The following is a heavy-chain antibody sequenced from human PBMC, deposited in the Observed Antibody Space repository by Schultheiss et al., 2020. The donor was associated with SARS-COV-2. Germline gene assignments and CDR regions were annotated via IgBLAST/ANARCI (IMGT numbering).Heavy chain of an antibody. CDR1: GFTFDDYA. Sequence: GESLKISCAASGFTFDDYAMSWVRQAPGKGLEWVSDISGSGGSTSYADSVKGRFTISRDNSKSTLYLQMNSLRGEDTAVYYCAKIPLRAVAGIFDYWGQGTLVTVSS. CDR3: AKIPLRAVAGIFDY. V-gene: IGHV3-23*01. D-gene: IGHD6-19*01. CDR2: ISGSGGST. J-gene: IGHJ4*02.